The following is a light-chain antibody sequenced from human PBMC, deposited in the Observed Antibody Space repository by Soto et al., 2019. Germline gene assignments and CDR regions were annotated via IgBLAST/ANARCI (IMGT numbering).Light chain of an antibody. CDR3: SSYSSSTTLV. J-gene: IGLJ1*01. CDR1: SSDVGGYNY. V-gene: IGLV2-14*01. CDR2: EVS. Sequence: QSALTQPPSASGSPGQSVTISCTGTSSDVGGYNYVSWYQQHPGKAPKLMIYEVSNRPSGVSDRFSGSKSGNTASLAISGLQAEDDADYYCSSYSSSTTLVFGTGTKVTVL.